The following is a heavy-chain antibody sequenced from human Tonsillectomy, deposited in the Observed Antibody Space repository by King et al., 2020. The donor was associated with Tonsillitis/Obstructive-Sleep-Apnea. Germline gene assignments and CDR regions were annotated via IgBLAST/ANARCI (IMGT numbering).Heavy chain of an antibody. CDR3: ARGEVVVVPAARYYYYYMDV. D-gene: IGHD2-2*01. Sequence: VQLQQWGAGLLRPSETLSLTCAVYGGSFSGYYWSWIRQPPGKGLEWIGEINHSGSTNYNPSLKSRVTISVDTSKNQFSLKLSSVIAADTAVYYCARGEVVVVPAARYYYYYMDVWGKGTTVTVSS. CDR2: INHSGST. CDR1: GGSFSGYY. J-gene: IGHJ6*03. V-gene: IGHV4-34*01.